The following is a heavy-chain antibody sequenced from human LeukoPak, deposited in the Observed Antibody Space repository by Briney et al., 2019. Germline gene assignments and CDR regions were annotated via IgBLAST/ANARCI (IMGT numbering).Heavy chain of an antibody. CDR2: IYYSGST. Sequence: PSETLSLTCTVSGGSISSSSYYWGWIRQPPGKGLEWIGSIYYSGSTYYNPSLKSRVTISVDTSKNQFSLKLSSVTAADTAVYYCARVRRRYYDSSGLYYFDYWGQGTLVTVS. J-gene: IGHJ4*02. V-gene: IGHV4-39*01. D-gene: IGHD3-22*01. CDR1: GGSISSSSYY. CDR3: ARVRRRYYDSSGLYYFDY.